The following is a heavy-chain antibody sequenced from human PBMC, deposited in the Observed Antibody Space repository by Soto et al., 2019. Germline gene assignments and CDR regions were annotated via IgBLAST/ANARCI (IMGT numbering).Heavy chain of an antibody. CDR2: ISVYDSNT. V-gene: IGHV1-18*01. J-gene: IGHJ5*02. D-gene: IGHD6-13*01. CDR1: GYTFTSYG. Sequence: QVQLVQSGAEVKKPGASVKVSCKASGYTFTSYGINWVRQAPGQGLEWMGWISVYDSNTNYAQKLQGRVTMTADTSTSTAYMELRSLRSDDTAVYYCARDTYSSSSPSGWLDPWGQGTLVTVYS. CDR3: ARDTYSSSSPSGWLDP.